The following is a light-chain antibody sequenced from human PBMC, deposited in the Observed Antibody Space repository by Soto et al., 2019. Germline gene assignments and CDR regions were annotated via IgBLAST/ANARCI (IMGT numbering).Light chain of an antibody. CDR3: TSYTSSSSVL. V-gene: IGLV2-14*01. CDR1: SSDVGGYKY. CDR2: EVS. J-gene: IGLJ2*01. Sequence: QSALTQPASVSGSPGQSITISCTGTSSDVGGYKYVSWYQQYPGKAPKLMIYEVSNRPSGVSNRFSGSKSGNTASLTISGLQDDDEADYYCTSYTSSSSVLFGGGTKVTVL.